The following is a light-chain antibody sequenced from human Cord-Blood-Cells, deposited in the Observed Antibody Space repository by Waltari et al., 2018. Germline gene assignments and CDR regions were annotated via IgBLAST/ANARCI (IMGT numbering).Light chain of an antibody. Sequence: DIQMTQSPSSLSASVGDRVTIPCQASQSISSYLNLYQQKPGKSPKLLIYAASSLQSGVPSRFSGSGSGTDFTLTISSLQPEDFATYYCQQSYSTLIFTFGPGTKVDIK. CDR3: QQSYSTLIFT. J-gene: IGKJ3*01. CDR2: AAS. V-gene: IGKV1-39*01. CDR1: QSISSY.